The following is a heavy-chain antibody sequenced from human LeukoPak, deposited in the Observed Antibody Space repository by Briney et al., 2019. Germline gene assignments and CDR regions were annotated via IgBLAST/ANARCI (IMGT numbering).Heavy chain of an antibody. CDR1: GFTFSSYG. CDR3: ARSYRSDAFDI. J-gene: IGHJ3*02. D-gene: IGHD5-18*01. Sequence: PGGSLRLSCAASGFTFSSYGMSWIRQPPGKGLEWIGEINHSGSTNYNPSLKSRVTISVDTSKNQFSLKLSSVTAADTAVYCCARSYRSDAFDIWGQGTMVTVSS. V-gene: IGHV4-34*01. CDR2: INHSGST.